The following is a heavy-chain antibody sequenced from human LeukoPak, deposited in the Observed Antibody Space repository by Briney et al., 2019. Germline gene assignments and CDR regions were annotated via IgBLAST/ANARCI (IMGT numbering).Heavy chain of an antibody. J-gene: IGHJ4*02. Sequence: SVKVSCKASGATFSSSAISWVRQSPGQGLEWMGGIIPIFGTANYAQKFQGRVTITADKSTSTAYMELSSLRSEDTAVYYCATDCSSTSCYGFWGQGTLVTVSS. CDR2: IIPIFGTA. CDR1: GATFSSSA. D-gene: IGHD2-2*01. CDR3: ATDCSSTSCYGF. V-gene: IGHV1-69*06.